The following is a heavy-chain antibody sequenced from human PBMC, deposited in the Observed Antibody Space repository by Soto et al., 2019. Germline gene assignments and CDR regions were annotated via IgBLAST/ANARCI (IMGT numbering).Heavy chain of an antibody. V-gene: IGHV1-69*13. J-gene: IGHJ6*02. D-gene: IGHD3-16*02. Sequence: SVKVSCKASGGTFSSYAISWVRRAPGQGLEWMGGIIPIFGTANYAQKFQGRVTITADESTSTAYMELSSLRSEDTAVYYCTHYDYVWGSYRHYYGMDVWGQGTTVTVSS. CDR1: GGTFSSYA. CDR3: THYDYVWGSYRHYYGMDV. CDR2: IIPIFGTA.